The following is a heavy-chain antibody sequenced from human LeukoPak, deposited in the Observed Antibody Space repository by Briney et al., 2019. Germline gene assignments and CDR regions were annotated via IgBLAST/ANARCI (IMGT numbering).Heavy chain of an antibody. CDR2: IWYDGSNK. V-gene: IGHV3-30*02. Sequence: PGGSLRLSCAASGFTFSSYGMHGVRQAPGKGLEWVAVIWYDGSNKYYADSVKGRFTISRDNSKNTLYLQMNSLRAEDTAVYYCAKPETRLNQAYGMDVWGQGTTVTVSS. J-gene: IGHJ6*02. CDR1: GFTFSSYG. D-gene: IGHD1-14*01. CDR3: AKPETRLNQAYGMDV.